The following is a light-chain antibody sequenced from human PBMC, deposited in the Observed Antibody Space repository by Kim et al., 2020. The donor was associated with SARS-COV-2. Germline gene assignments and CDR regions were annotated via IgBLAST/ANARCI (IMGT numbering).Light chain of an antibody. CDR2: GKN. CDR3: NSRDNSGDHVV. J-gene: IGLJ2*01. V-gene: IGLV3-19*01. Sequence: SSELTQDPAVSVALGRTVRITCQGDSLRTYYASWYQQKPGQAPLLVIYGKNNRPSGIPDRFSGSSSGNTASLTVTGAQAVDEADYYCNSRDNSGDHVVFGGGTQLTVL. CDR1: SLRTYY.